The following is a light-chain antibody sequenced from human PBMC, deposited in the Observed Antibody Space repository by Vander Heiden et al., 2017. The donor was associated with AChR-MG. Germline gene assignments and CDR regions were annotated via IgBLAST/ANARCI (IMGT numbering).Light chain of an antibody. CDR1: QSIGSW. J-gene: IGKJ1*01. CDR3: QHDYTYWT. Sequence: DTQMTQSPSTLSASVGDRVTITCRASQSIGSWLAWYQHKPWKAPKLLIYKASSLERGVPLRFSGSASGTEFTLTISSLQPDDFATYYCQHDYTYWTFGQGTKVEIK. V-gene: IGKV1-5*03. CDR2: KAS.